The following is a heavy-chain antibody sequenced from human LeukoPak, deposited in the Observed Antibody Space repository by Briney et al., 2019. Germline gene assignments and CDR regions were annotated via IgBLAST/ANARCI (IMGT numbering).Heavy chain of an antibody. J-gene: IGHJ4*02. V-gene: IGHV3-48*03. CDR1: GFTFSSYE. CDR2: ISSSGSTI. CDR3: GRDALGGDY. D-gene: IGHD3-16*01. Sequence: GGSLRLSCAASGFTFSSYEMNWVRQAPGKGLEWVSYISSSGSTIYYADSVKGRFTISRDNAKNSLYLQMNSLRAEDTAVYYCGRDALGGDYWGQGTLVTVSS.